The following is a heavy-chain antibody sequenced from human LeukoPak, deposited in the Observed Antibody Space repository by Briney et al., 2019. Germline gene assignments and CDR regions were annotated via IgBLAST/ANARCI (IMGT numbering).Heavy chain of an antibody. J-gene: IGHJ6*03. V-gene: IGHV4-34*01. D-gene: IGHD3-22*01. CDR2: MNPSGST. Sequence: PSETLSLTCTVYGGSFSGYYWTWIRQTPGKGLEWIGEMNPSGSTNYNPSLKSRVTISVDTSKNQFSLKLSSVTAADTAVYYCARGRQDVTMIVVVMTAVSYYLDVWAKGPRSPSP. CDR1: GGSFSGYY. CDR3: ARGRQDVTMIVVVMTAVSYYLDV.